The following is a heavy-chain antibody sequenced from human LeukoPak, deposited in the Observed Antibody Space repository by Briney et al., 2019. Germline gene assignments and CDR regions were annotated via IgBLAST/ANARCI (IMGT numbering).Heavy chain of an antibody. J-gene: IGHJ4*02. CDR3: ARGDRITGTTGTASDY. D-gene: IGHD1-7*01. V-gene: IGHV4-34*01. CDR1: GGSFSGYY. CDR2: INHSGST. Sequence: SETLSLTCAVYGGSFSGYYWSWIRQPPGKGLEWIGEINHSGSTNYNPSLKSRVTISVDTSKNQFSLKLSSVTAADTAVYYCARGDRITGTTGTASDYWGQGTLVTVSP.